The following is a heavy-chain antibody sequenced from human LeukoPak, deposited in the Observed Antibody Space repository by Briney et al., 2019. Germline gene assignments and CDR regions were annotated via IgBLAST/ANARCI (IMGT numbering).Heavy chain of an antibody. CDR1: GFTFSDYY. V-gene: IGHV3-11*01. CDR2: ISSSGSTI. D-gene: IGHD2-21*02. J-gene: IGHJ5*02. CDR3: ARESAYCGGDCYRP. Sequence: GGSLRLSCAASGFTFSDYYTSWIRQAPGKGLEWVSYISSSGSTIYYADSVKGRFTISRDNAKNSLYLQMNSLRAEDTAVYYCARESAYCGGDCYRPWGQGTLVTVSS.